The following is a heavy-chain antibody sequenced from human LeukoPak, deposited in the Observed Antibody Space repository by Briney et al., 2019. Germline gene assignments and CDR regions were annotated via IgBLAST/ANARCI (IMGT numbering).Heavy chain of an antibody. V-gene: IGHV1-18*01. CDR1: GHTFTSYA. CDR3: ARGITFGGPTKY. CDR2: ISSYNGNT. J-gene: IGHJ4*02. Sequence: SVKVSCKPSGHTFTSYAISWVRQAPGQGREWMGWISSYNGNTNYAQKLQGRVTMTTDTSTSTAYMELRSLRSDDTAVYYCARGITFGGPTKYWGQGTLVTVSS. D-gene: IGHD3-16*01.